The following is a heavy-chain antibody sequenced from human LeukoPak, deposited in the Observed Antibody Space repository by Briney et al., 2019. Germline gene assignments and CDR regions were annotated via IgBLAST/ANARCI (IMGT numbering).Heavy chain of an antibody. Sequence: PSETLSLTCTVSGGSISSSSYYWGWIRQPPGKGLEWIGSIYYSGSTYYNPSLKSRVTISVDTSKNQFSLKLSSVTAADTAVYYCARWVYSNYDPYWYFDLWGRGTLVTVSS. J-gene: IGHJ2*01. CDR3: ARWVYSNYDPYWYFDL. CDR1: GGSISSSSYY. V-gene: IGHV4-39*01. D-gene: IGHD4-11*01. CDR2: IYYSGST.